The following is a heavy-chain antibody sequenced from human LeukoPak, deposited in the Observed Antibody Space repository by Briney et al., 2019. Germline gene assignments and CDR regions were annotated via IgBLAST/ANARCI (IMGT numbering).Heavy chain of an antibody. CDR1: GYSISSGHY. Sequence: SETLSLTCTVSGYSISSGHYWGWIRQPPGKGLEWIGSIYHSGSTYYNPSLRSRVTISVDTSKNQFSLKLSSVTAADTAVYYCARDATMMGNYFIYWGQGTLVTVSS. CDR3: ARDATMMGNYFIY. V-gene: IGHV4-38-2*02. J-gene: IGHJ4*02. CDR2: IYHSGST. D-gene: IGHD5-12*01.